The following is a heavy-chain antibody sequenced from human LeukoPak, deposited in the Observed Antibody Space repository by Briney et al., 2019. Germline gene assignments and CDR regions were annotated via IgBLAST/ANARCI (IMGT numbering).Heavy chain of an antibody. J-gene: IGHJ4*02. D-gene: IGHD6-6*01. CDR2: IYYSGRT. CDR1: GGSISSGGYY. V-gene: IGHV4-31*03. CDR3: ARRSSSSGYFDY. Sequence: SETLSLTCTVSGGSISSGGYYWSWICQHPGKGLEWMGYIYYSGRTYYNPSLESRVIISLDTSKNQFSLKLSSVTAADTAVYYCARRSSSSGYFDYWGQGTLVTVSS.